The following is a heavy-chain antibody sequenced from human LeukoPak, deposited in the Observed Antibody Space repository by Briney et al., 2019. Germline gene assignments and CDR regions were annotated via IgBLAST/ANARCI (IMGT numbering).Heavy chain of an antibody. CDR1: GFTFSSYA. Sequence: GGSLRLSCAASGFTFSSYAMHWVRQAPGKGLEWVAVISYDGSNKYYADSVKGRFTISRDNSKNTLYLQMNSLRAEDTAVYYCARDDDFWSGQYYYYYYGMDVWGQGTTVTVSS. J-gene: IGHJ6*02. CDR3: ARDDDFWSGQYYYYYYGMDV. V-gene: IGHV3-30-3*01. D-gene: IGHD3-3*01. CDR2: ISYDGSNK.